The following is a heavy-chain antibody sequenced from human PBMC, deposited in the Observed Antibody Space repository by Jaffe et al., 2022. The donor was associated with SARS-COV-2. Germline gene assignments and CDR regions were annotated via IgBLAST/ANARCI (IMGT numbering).Heavy chain of an antibody. CDR3: ARDPVDGYSHFDS. D-gene: IGHD5-18*01. CDR2: IYTTGST. Sequence: QVQLQESGPGLVKPSQTLSLTCTVSGGSISSGSYFWNWIRQPAGKGLEWIGRIYTTGSTDYNPSLKSRVTISIDMSKNHFSLELSSVIAADTAVYYCARDPVDGYSHFDSWGQGTLVTVSS. J-gene: IGHJ4*02. CDR1: GGSISSGSYF. V-gene: IGHV4-61*02.